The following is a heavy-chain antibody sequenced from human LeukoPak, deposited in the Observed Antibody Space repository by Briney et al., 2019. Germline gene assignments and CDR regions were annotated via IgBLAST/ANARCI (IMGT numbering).Heavy chain of an antibody. CDR1: GFTFSGYT. J-gene: IGHJ4*02. CDR3: GRGNVADY. D-gene: IGHD2-15*01. CDR2: ISSSSSYI. V-gene: IGHV3-21*01. Sequence: PGGSLRLSCAASGFTFSGYTMNWVRQAPGKGLEWVSCISSSSSYIYYADSVKGRFTISRDNAKNSVYLQMNSLRAEDTAVYYCGRGNVADYWGQGTLVTVSS.